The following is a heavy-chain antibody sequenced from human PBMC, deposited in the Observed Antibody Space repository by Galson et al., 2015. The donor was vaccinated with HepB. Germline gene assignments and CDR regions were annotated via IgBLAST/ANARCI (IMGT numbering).Heavy chain of an antibody. CDR3: AASHSGYREYYFYKDV. J-gene: IGHJ6*03. CDR2: ISAYNGNT. Sequence: SVKVSCKASGYTFTSYGISWVRQAPGQGLEWMGWISAYNGNTNYAQKLQGRVTMTTDTSTSTAYMELRSLRSDDTAVYYCAASHSGYREYYFYKDVWGKGTTVTVSS. V-gene: IGHV1-18*01. D-gene: IGHD5-12*01. CDR1: GYTFTSYG.